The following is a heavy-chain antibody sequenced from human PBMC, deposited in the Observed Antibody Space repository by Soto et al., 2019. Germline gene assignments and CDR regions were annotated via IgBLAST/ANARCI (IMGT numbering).Heavy chain of an antibody. Sequence: PGESLKISCAASGFTFSNAWMSWVRQAPGKGLEWVGRIKSKTDGGTTDYAAPVKGRFTISRDDSKNTLYLQMNSLKTEDTAVYYCTTDRWYVSWFDPWGQGTLVTVSS. J-gene: IGHJ5*02. V-gene: IGHV3-15*01. D-gene: IGHD6-13*01. CDR2: IKSKTDGGTT. CDR1: GFTFSNAW. CDR3: TTDRWYVSWFDP.